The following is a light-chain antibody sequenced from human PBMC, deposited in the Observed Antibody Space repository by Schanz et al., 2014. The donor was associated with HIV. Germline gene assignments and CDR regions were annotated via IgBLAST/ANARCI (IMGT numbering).Light chain of an antibody. CDR3: CSYAGGYTWI. CDR2: EVN. Sequence: QSALTQPASVSGSLGQSITISCTGTSGDVGGYNYVSWYQQHPGKAPKLLISEVNKRPSGVPDRFSGSKSGNTASLTLSGLQDEDEADYYCCSYAGGYTWIFGGGTKLTVL. J-gene: IGLJ2*01. CDR1: SGDVGGYNY. V-gene: IGLV2-11*01.